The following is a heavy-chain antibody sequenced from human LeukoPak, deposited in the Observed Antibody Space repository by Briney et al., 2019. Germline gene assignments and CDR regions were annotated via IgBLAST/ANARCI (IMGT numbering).Heavy chain of an antibody. CDR1: GASISSDNYY. CDR3: ARHPGSPFTGVTYFDY. J-gene: IGHJ4*01. V-gene: IGHV4-39*01. Sequence: SGTLSLTCSVSGASISSDNYYWAWIRQTPGKGLEWIGSISYRGSTFDSDDPSLNFRVTKSVDTSKNQLSLTLTYVTAADTAVYYCARHPGSPFTGVTYFDYWGQGNLVTVSS. CDR2: ISYRGST. D-gene: IGHD2-21*02.